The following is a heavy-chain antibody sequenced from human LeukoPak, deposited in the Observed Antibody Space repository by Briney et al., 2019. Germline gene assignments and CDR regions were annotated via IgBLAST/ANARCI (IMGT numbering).Heavy chain of an antibody. D-gene: IGHD2-15*01. CDR2: INPNSGGT. CDR3: ARENCSGGSCYSYMDV. V-gene: IGHV1-2*02. J-gene: IGHJ6*03. CDR1: GYAFTGYY. Sequence: GASVKVSCKASGYAFTGYYMHWVRQAPGQGLEWMGWINPNSGGTNYAQKFQGRVTMTRDTSISTAYMELSRLRSDDTAVYYCARENCSGGSCYSYMDVWGKGTTVTVSS.